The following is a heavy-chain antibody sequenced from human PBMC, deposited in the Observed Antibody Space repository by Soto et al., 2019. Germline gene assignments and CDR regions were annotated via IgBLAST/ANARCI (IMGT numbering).Heavy chain of an antibody. CDR2: IYYSGST. Sequence: PSETLSLTCTVSGGSISSYYWSWIRQPPGKGLEWIGYIYYSGSTNYNPSLKSRVTISVDTSKNQFFLKLSSVTAADTAVYYCARVRVYCSGGSCLYNWFDPWGQGTLVTVSS. CDR3: ARVRVYCSGGSCLYNWFDP. V-gene: IGHV4-59*01. J-gene: IGHJ5*02. D-gene: IGHD2-15*01. CDR1: GGSISSYY.